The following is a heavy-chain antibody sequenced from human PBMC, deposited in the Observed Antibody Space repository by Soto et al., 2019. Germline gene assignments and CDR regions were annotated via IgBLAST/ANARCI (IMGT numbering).Heavy chain of an antibody. CDR3: ARVSLVGPSGGRYFDY. D-gene: IGHD1-26*01. CDR1: GFTFSAHY. V-gene: IGHV3-72*01. J-gene: IGHJ4*02. Sequence: VQLVESGGGLVQPGGSLRLSCAASGFTFSAHYMDWVRQAPGKGLEWVGRIKNKANSYTTEYAASVEGRFTISREGSQNSLYLQMNSLKTEDTAVYYCARVSLVGPSGGRYFDYWGQGSQVAVSS. CDR2: IKNKANSYTT.